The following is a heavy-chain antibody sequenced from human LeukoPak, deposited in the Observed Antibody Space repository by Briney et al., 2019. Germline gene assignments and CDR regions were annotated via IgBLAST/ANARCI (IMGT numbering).Heavy chain of an antibody. J-gene: IGHJ5*01. V-gene: IGHV1-2*02. D-gene: IGHD3-16*02. CDR2: VNPSSGDT. CDR3: ARAYQPLGGLSFPDS. CDR1: GYTFIGYY. Sequence: ASVKVSCKASGYTFIGYYIHWVRQAPGQGLEWMGWVNPSSGDTNYAQQFQGRLTLTRDTSISTAYMQLSRLTSDDTAVYYCARAYQPLGGLSFPDSWGQGTLVTVSS.